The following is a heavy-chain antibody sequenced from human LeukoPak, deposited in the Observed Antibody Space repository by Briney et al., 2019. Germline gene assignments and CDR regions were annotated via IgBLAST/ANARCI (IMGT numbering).Heavy chain of an antibody. CDR3: ARDRELGY. D-gene: IGHD3-10*01. CDR1: GFTFSSYA. J-gene: IGHJ4*02. V-gene: IGHV3-23*01. Sequence: GGSLRLSCAASGFTFSSYAMSWSGKAPGKGLEWVSAISGSGGSTYYADSVKGRFTISRDNSKNTLYLQMNSLRAEDTAVYYCARDRELGYWGQGTLVTVSS. CDR2: ISGSGGST.